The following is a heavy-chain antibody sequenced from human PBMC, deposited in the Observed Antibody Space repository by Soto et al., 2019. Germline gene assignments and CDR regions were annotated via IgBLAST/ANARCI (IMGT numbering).Heavy chain of an antibody. V-gene: IGHV1-69*01. D-gene: IGHD3-22*01. Sequence: QVQLVQSGAEVKKPGSSVKVSCKASGGTFSSYAISWVRQAPGQGLEWMGWIIPIFGTANYAQKFQGRVTVTADDSTSTAHMELSSLRSEETAVYYCARAVSSGYPPDYWGQGSLVTVSS. J-gene: IGHJ4*02. CDR3: ARAVSSGYPPDY. CDR1: GGTFSSYA. CDR2: IIPIFGTA.